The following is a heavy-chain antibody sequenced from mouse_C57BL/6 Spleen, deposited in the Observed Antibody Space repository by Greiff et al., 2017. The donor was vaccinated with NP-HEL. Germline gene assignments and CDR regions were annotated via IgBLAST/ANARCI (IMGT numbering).Heavy chain of an antibody. CDR2: ISSGSSTI. Sequence: EVQGVESGGGLVKPGGSLKLSCAASGFTFSDYGMHWVRQAPEKGLEWVAYISSGSSTIYYADTVKGRFTISSDNAKNTLFLQMTSLRSEDTAMYYCARPYDYDVGYFDVWGTGTTVTVSS. J-gene: IGHJ1*03. CDR1: GFTFSDYG. CDR3: ARPYDYDVGYFDV. D-gene: IGHD2-4*01. V-gene: IGHV5-17*01.